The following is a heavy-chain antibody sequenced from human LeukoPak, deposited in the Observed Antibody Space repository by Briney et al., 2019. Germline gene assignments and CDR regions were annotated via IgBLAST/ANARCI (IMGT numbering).Heavy chain of an antibody. V-gene: IGHV3-21*01. CDR1: GFTFGDYA. Sequence: PGGSLRLSCTASGFTFGDYAMSWVRQAPGKGLEWVSSISSSSSYIYYADSVKGRFTISRDNAKNSLYLQMNSLRAEDTAVYYCARDKWDIVVVPAAMIHDYWGQGTLVTVSS. CDR2: ISSSSSYI. CDR3: ARDKWDIVVVPAAMIHDY. J-gene: IGHJ4*02. D-gene: IGHD2-2*01.